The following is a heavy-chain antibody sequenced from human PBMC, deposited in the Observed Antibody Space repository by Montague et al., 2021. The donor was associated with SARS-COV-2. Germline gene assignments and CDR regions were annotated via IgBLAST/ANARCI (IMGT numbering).Heavy chain of an antibody. V-gene: IGHV3-30*18. CDR3: AKDQGDCSSSRCFRGWTYYYYGMDV. J-gene: IGHJ6*02. CDR1: GFTFSSYG. D-gene: IGHD2-2*01. Sequence: SLRLSCAASGFTFSSYGIHWVRQAPGKGLELVAVISYDGSNKHYADSVKGRFTISRDNSKNTLYLQMNSLRAEDTAVYYCAKDQGDCSSSRCFRGWTYYYYGMDVWGQGTTVTVSS. CDR2: ISYDGSNK.